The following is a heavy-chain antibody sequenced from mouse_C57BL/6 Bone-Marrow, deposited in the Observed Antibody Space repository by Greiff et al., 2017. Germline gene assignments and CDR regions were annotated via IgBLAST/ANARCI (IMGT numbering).Heavy chain of an antibody. CDR1: GYTFTSYW. CDR2: IYPGSGST. J-gene: IGHJ1*03. CDR3: ARWDPNGWYFDV. D-gene: IGHD4-1*01. Sequence: QVQLQQPGAELVKPGASVKMSCKASGYTFTSYWITWVKQRPGQGLEWIGDIYPGSGSTNYNEKFKSKATLTVDTSSNTAYMQLSSLTSEDSAVYYCARWDPNGWYFDVWGTGTTVTVSS. V-gene: IGHV1-55*01.